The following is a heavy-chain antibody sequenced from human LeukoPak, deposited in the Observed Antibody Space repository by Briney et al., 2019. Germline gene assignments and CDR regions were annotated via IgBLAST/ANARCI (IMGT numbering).Heavy chain of an antibody. CDR2: ISSSGNTI. Sequence: PGGSLRLSCAASGFTFSSYEMNWVRQAPGKGLEWVSYISSSGNTIYYADSVKGRFTISRDNAKNSLYLQMNSLRAEDTAVYYCARVNDYGDYGDFQHWGQGTLATVSS. V-gene: IGHV3-48*03. CDR3: ARVNDYGDYGDFQH. J-gene: IGHJ1*01. CDR1: GFTFSSYE. D-gene: IGHD4-17*01.